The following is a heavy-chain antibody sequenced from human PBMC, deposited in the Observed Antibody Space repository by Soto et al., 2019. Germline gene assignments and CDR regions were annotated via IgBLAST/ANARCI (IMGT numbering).Heavy chain of an antibody. J-gene: IGHJ4*02. Sequence: GGSLRLSCAASGFTFSSYAMSWVRQAPGKGLEWVSAISGSGGSTYYADSVKGRFTISRDNSKNTLYLQMNSLRAEDTAVYYCAKDHRLFARLNSLIMKRIRGYYFDYWGQGTLVTVSS. D-gene: IGHD1-1*01. V-gene: IGHV3-23*01. CDR3: AKDHRLFARLNSLIMKRIRGYYFDY. CDR2: ISGSGGST. CDR1: GFTFSSYA.